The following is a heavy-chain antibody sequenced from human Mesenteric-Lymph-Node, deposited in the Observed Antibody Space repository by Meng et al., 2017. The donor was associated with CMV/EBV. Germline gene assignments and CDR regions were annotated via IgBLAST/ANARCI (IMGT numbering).Heavy chain of an antibody. CDR2: TYYMSEWNN. Sequence: SETLSLTCAISGDSVSSYSVAWNWIRQSPSRGLEWLGRTYYMSEWNNDYAESVKSRITINPDTSRNQFSLQLKSVTLEDTAVYYCARDPGYCTSSSCYLGRFDYWGQGSLVTVSS. CDR3: ARDPGYCTSSSCYLGRFDY. D-gene: IGHD2-2*01. J-gene: IGHJ4*02. CDR1: GDSVSSYSVA. V-gene: IGHV6-1*01.